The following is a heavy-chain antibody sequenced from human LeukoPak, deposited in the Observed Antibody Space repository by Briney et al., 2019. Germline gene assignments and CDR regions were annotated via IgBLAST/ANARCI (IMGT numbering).Heavy chain of an antibody. V-gene: IGHV3-30-3*01. CDR2: ISYDGSNK. J-gene: IGHJ4*02. Sequence: GGSLRLSCAASGFTFSSYAMHWVRQAPGKGLEWVAVISYDGSNKYYADSVKGRFTISRDNSKNTLYLQMNSLRAEDTAVYYCARLEARTDYYDSSGRPPDDYWGQGTLVTVSS. D-gene: IGHD3-22*01. CDR3: ARLEARTDYYDSSGRPPDDY. CDR1: GFTFSSYA.